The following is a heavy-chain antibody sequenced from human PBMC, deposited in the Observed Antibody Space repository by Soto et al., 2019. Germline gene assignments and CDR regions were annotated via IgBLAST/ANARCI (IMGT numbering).Heavy chain of an antibody. CDR3: ARSKRTSNNETLVVPAAISY. V-gene: IGHV4-31*03. CDR2: IYYSGST. CDR1: GGSISSGGYY. Sequence: SETLSLTCTVSGGSISSGGYYWSWILQHPGKGLEWIGYIYYSGSTYYNPSLKSRVTISVDASKNQFSLKLSSVTAADTAVYYCARSKRTSNNETLVVPAAISYWGQETLVTVSS. D-gene: IGHD2-2*01. J-gene: IGHJ4*02.